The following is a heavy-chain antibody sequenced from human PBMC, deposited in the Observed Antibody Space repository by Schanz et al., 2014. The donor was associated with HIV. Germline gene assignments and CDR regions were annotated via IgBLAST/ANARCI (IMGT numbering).Heavy chain of an antibody. CDR3: ARDQNVISMVRGVMGGVDY. J-gene: IGHJ4*02. CDR1: GYTFTGYS. CDR2: INPSSGGT. D-gene: IGHD3-10*01. V-gene: IGHV1-2*02. Sequence: QVQLVQSGAELKKPGASVKVSCKASGYTFTGYSMHWVRQAPGQGLEWMGWINPSSGGTNYAQKFQGRVTMTRDTSISTAYMELRRLRSDDTAVYYCARDQNVISMVRGVMGGVDYWGQGTLVTVSS.